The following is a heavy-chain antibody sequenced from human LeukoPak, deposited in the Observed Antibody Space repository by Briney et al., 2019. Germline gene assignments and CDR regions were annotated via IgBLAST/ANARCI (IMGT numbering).Heavy chain of an antibody. D-gene: IGHD1-26*01. CDR1: GFTFINYG. J-gene: IGHJ4*02. Sequence: GGSLRLSCVASGFTFINYGMHWVRQAPGKGLEWVTFIRYDGSSKYYVDSVKGRFTISRDNSKNTLYLQMDSLRAEDTAVYYCAKAPTASGNYYDYWGQGTLVTVSS. CDR2: IRYDGSSK. CDR3: AKAPTASGNYYDY. V-gene: IGHV3-30*02.